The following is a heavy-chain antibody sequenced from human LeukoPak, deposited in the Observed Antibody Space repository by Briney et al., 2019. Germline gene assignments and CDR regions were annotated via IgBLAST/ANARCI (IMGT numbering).Heavy chain of an antibody. CDR1: GFTFSSYA. V-gene: IGHV3-23*01. D-gene: IGHD3-22*01. CDR3: AKDRTYYYDSSGSRFDY. Sequence: PGGSLRLSCAASGFTFSSYAMSWVRQAPGKGLEWVSAISGSGGSTYYADSVKGRFTISRDNSKNTLYLQMNSLRAEDTAVYYCAKDRTYYYDSSGSRFDYWGQGTLVTVSS. CDR2: ISGSGGST. J-gene: IGHJ4*02.